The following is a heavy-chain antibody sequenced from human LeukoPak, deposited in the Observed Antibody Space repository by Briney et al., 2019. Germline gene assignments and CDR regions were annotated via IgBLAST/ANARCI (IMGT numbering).Heavy chain of an antibody. Sequence: PGGSLRLSCAASGFTFSSYSMNWVRQAPGKGLEWVSYISFGSRTIYYADSVKGRFTISRDNAKKSLYLQMNSLRAEDTAVYYCARENVDYDFWSGYPNWFDPWDQGTLVTVSS. CDR3: ARENVDYDFWSGYPNWFDP. CDR1: GFTFSSYS. D-gene: IGHD3-3*01. CDR2: ISFGSRTI. V-gene: IGHV3-48*04. J-gene: IGHJ5*02.